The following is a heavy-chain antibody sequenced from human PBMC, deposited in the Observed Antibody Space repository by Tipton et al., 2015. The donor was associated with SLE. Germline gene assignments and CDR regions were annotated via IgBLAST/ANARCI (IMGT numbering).Heavy chain of an antibody. J-gene: IGHJ5*02. V-gene: IGHV3-64*01. D-gene: IGHD6-13*01. CDR1: GFTFSSYA. CDR2: ISSNGGST. Sequence: SLRLSCAASGFTFSSYAMHWVRQAPGKGLEYVSAISSNGGSTYYANSVKGRFTISRDNSKNTLYLQMGSLRAEDMAVYYCARGPAAGNNWFDPWGQGTLVTVSA. CDR3: ARGPAAGNNWFDP.